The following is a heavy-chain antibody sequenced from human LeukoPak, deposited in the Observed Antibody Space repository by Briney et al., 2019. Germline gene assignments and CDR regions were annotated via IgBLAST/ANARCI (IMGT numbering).Heavy chain of an antibody. V-gene: IGHV3-21*01. Sequence: GGSLRLSCAASGFTFSSYNINWVRQAPGKGLEWVSFISSSSNYIYYAGSVKGRITISRDNARNSLFLQMNSLRVEDTAVYYCARDAHYYDSSGYLRAPFDYWGQGTLVTVSS. CDR2: ISSSSNYI. CDR3: ARDAHYYDSSGYLRAPFDY. D-gene: IGHD3-22*01. J-gene: IGHJ4*02. CDR1: GFTFSSYN.